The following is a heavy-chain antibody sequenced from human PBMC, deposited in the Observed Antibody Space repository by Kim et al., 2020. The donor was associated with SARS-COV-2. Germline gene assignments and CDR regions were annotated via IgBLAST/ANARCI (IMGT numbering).Heavy chain of an antibody. CDR2: ISSNGGST. CDR3: ARDLYSNPSYGMDV. V-gene: IGHV3-64*01. J-gene: IGHJ6*02. Sequence: GGSLRLSCAASGFTFSSYAMHWVCQAPGKGLEYVSAISSNGGSTYYANSVKGRFTISRDNSKNTLYLQMGSLRAEDMAVYYCARDLYSNPSYGMDVWGQGTTVTVSS. D-gene: IGHD4-4*01. CDR1: GFTFSSYA.